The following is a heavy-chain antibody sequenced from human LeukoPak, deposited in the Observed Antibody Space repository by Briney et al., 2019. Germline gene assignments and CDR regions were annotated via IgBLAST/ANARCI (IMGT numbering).Heavy chain of an antibody. D-gene: IGHD5-24*01. CDR3: ARSRDGYNYFDY. CDR1: GGTFSSYA. V-gene: IGHV1-69*05. Sequence: ASVTVSCKASGGTFSSYAISWVRQAPGQGLEWMGGIIPIFGTANYAQKFQGRVTITTDESTSTAYMELSSLRSEDTAVYCCARSRDGYNYFDYWGQGTLVTVSS. J-gene: IGHJ4*02. CDR2: IIPIFGTA.